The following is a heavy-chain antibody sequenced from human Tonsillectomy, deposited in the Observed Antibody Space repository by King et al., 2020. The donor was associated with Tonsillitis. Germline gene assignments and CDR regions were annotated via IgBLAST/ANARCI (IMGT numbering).Heavy chain of an antibody. Sequence: VQLVESGGGLVKPGGSLRLSCAASGFTFSSYSMNWVRQDPGKGLEWVSSISSSSSYIYYADSLKGRFTISRDNAKNSLYLQINSLRAEDTAVYYCARAQGGETAMPYDYWGQGNLVTVSS. CDR1: GFTFSSYS. J-gene: IGHJ4*02. V-gene: IGHV3-21*06. CDR3: ARAQGGETAMPYDY. CDR2: ISSSSSYI. D-gene: IGHD5-18*01.